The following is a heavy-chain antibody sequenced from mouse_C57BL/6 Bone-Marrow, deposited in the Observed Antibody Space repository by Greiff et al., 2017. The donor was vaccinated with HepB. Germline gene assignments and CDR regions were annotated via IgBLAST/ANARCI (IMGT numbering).Heavy chain of an antibody. CDR3: TKGTVVATLEYYFDY. D-gene: IGHD1-1*01. CDR1: GFTFSSYA. V-gene: IGHV5-9-1*02. J-gene: IGHJ2*01. CDR2: ISSGGDYI. Sequence: EVKLMESGEGLVKPGGSLKLSCAASGFTFSSYAMSWVRQTPEKRLEWVAYISSGGDYIYYADTVKGRFTISRDNARNTLYLQMSSLKSEDTAMYYCTKGTVVATLEYYFDYWGQGTTLTVSS.